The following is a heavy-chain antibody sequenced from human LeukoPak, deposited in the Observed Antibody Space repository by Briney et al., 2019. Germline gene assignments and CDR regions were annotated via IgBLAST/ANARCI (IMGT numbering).Heavy chain of an antibody. J-gene: IGHJ4*02. Sequence: PSETLSLTCTVSGGSISSYYWSWIRQPPGKGLEWIGYIYYSGSTNYNPSLKSRVTISADTSKNQFSLKLSSVTAADTAVYYCAREGDSSGYYFSYWGQGTLVTVSS. D-gene: IGHD3-22*01. V-gene: IGHV4-59*01. CDR1: GGSISSYY. CDR2: IYYSGST. CDR3: AREGDSSGYYFSY.